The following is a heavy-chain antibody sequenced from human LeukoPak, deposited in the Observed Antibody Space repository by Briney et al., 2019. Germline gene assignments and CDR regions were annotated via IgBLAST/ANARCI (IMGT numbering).Heavy chain of an antibody. J-gene: IGHJ4*02. CDR1: GGSISSSSYY. V-gene: IGHV4-39*01. CDR3: ARLYADYDILTGYYVGLYFDY. Sequence: TSETLSLTCTVSGGSISSSSYYWGWIRQPPGKGLGWIGSIYYSGSTYYNPSLKSRVTISVDTSKNQFSLKLSSVTAADTAVYYCARLYADYDILTGYYVGLYFDYWGQGTLVTVSS. CDR2: IYYSGST. D-gene: IGHD3-9*01.